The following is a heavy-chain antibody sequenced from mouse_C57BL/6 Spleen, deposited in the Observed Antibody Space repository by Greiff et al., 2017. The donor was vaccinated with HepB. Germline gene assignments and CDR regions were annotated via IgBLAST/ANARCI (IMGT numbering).Heavy chain of an antibody. D-gene: IGHD6-1*01. CDR3: ARSPASGGYAMDY. CDR2: IYPSDSET. CDR1: GYTFTSYW. J-gene: IGHJ4*01. V-gene: IGHV1-61*01. Sequence: QVQLQQPGAELVRPGSSVKLSCKASGYTFTSYWMDWVKQRPGQGLEWIGNIYPSDSETHYNQKFKDKATLTVDKSSSTAYMQLSSLTSEDSAVYYCARSPASGGYAMDYWGQGTSVTVSS.